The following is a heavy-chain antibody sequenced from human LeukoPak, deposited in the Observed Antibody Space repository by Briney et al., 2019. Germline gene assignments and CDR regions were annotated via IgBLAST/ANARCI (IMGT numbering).Heavy chain of an antibody. CDR2: INPNSGGT. V-gene: IGHV1-2*02. CDR3: ARGLPPRRNYDSSGYYSYYFDY. Sequence: GASVKVSCKASGYTFTGYYMHWVRQAPGQGLEWMGWINPNSGGTNYAQKFQGRVTMTTDTSTSTAYMELRSLTSDDTAVFYCARGLPPRRNYDSSGYYSYYFDYWGQGTLVTVSS. D-gene: IGHD3-22*01. CDR1: GYTFTGYY. J-gene: IGHJ4*02.